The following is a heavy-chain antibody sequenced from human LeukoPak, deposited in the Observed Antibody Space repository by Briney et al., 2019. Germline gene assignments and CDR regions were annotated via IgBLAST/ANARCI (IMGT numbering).Heavy chain of an antibody. CDR3: ARGSHRGYCISSDCYTVDY. CDR2: MNPDSGNT. CDR1: RYTFSSYD. J-gene: IGHJ4*02. V-gene: IGHV1-8*01. Sequence: GASVEVSCKAARYTFSSYDINWVRQAPGQGLEWMGWMNPDSGNTGYEQKFQGRVTMTRNTSITTAYMELGGLSSDDTAVYFCARGSHRGYCISSDCYTVDYWGQGTLVSVSS. D-gene: IGHD2-2*02.